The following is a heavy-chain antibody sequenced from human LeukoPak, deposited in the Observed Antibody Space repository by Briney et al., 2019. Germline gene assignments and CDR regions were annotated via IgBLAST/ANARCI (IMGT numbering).Heavy chain of an antibody. CDR1: GGSISSGGYY. V-gene: IGHV4-31*03. CDR3: ARRTTGYSSGWYGTNFDY. Sequence: SQTLSLTCTVSGGSISSGGYYWSWIRQHPGKGLEWIGEITHSGSTNYNPSLKSRVTISIDTSKNQFSLKLSSVTAADTAVYYCARRTTGYSSGWYGTNFDYWGQGTLVTVSS. J-gene: IGHJ4*02. D-gene: IGHD6-19*01. CDR2: ITHSGST.